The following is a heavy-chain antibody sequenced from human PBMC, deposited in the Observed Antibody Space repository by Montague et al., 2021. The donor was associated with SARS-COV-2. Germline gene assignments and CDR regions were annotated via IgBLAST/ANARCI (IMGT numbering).Heavy chain of an antibody. D-gene: IGHD3-16*01. V-gene: IGHV4-34*01. Sequence: SETLSLTCSVYGGSSSDYYWTWIRQSPGKGLQWIGEIFYSGSTKYNPSLKSRVSMSVDTSKNHFSLRLSAVTAADTARYYCARGEKIRFGLNFVNCMDVWGLGTPVTVSS. J-gene: IGHJ6*02. CDR3: ARGEKIRFGLNFVNCMDV. CDR1: GGSSSDYY. CDR2: IFYSGST.